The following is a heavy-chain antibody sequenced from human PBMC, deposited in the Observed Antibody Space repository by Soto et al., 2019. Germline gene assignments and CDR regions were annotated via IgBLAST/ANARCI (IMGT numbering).Heavy chain of an antibody. V-gene: IGHV4-59*08. CDR1: GGSISSYY. D-gene: IGHD5-12*01. CDR2: IYYSGST. Sequence: SETLSLTCTVSGGSISSYYWSWIRQPPGKGLEWIGYIYYSGSTNYNPSLKSRVTISVDTSKNQFSLKLSSVTAADTAVYDCARQWGAYACDYWGQGTLVTVSS. J-gene: IGHJ4*02. CDR3: ARQWGAYACDY.